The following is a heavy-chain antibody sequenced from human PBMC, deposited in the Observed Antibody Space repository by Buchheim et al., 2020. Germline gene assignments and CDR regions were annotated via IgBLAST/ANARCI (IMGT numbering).Heavy chain of an antibody. V-gene: IGHV3-21*02. D-gene: IGHD2-21*01. CDR1: GFTSKSHS. Sequence: EEQLVESGGGLVKPGGSLRLSCVASGFTSKSHSMNWVRQAPGKGLEWVSSISSSSGYIYYADSVKGRFTISRDNARNSLYLQMNSLRAEDTAVYYCARGNCGGACYADYYYYGMDVWGQGTT. CDR3: ARGNCGGACYADYYYYGMDV. CDR2: ISSSSGYI. J-gene: IGHJ6*02.